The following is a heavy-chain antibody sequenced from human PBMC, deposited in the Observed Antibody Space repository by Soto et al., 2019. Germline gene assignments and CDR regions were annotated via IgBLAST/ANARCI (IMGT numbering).Heavy chain of an antibody. D-gene: IGHD6-13*01. CDR2: IDWDDDK. V-gene: IGHV2-70*04. CDR3: ARSRIAAAGPRGGWFDP. J-gene: IGHJ5*02. Sequence: SCPTLVNPTQTLTLTCTFSGFSLSTSGMRVSWIRQPPGKALEWLARIDWDDDKFYSTSLKTRLTISKDTSKNQVVLTMTNMDPVDTATYYCARSRIAAAGPRGGWFDPWGQGTLVTVSS. CDR1: GFSLSTSGMR.